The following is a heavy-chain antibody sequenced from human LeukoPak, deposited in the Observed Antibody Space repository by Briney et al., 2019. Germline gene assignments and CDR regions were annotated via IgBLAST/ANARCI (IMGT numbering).Heavy chain of an antibody. J-gene: IGHJ6*03. CDR2: INHSGTT. CDR3: ARVGGITIFGGASITPNYYM. Sequence: SETLPLTCAVSGSSISSGYFWGWIRQPPGKGLEWIGSINHSGTTYYNPSLKSRVTMSVDTSKNQLSLNVTSVTAADTAVYYCARVGGITIFGGASITPNYYM. D-gene: IGHD3-3*01. V-gene: IGHV4-38-2*01. CDR1: GSSISSGYF.